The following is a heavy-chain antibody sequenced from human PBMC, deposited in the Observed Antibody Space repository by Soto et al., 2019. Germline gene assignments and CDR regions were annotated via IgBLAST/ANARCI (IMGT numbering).Heavy chain of an antibody. CDR3: AREATYYYGSGSYYTDERFFDY. D-gene: IGHD3-10*01. CDR2: ISSSSSTI. CDR1: GFTFSSYS. V-gene: IGHV3-48*01. J-gene: IGHJ4*02. Sequence: GGSLRLTCAASGFTFSSYSMNWVRQAPGKGLEWVSYISSSSSTIYYADSVKGRFTISRDNAKNSLYLQMNSLRAEDTAVYYCAREATYYYGSGSYYTDERFFDYWGQGTLVTVSS.